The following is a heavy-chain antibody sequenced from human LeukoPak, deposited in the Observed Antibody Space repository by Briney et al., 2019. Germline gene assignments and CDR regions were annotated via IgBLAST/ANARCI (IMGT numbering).Heavy chain of an antibody. V-gene: IGHV3-23*01. CDR1: GFTFSSYA. D-gene: IGHD6-19*01. J-gene: IGHJ4*02. CDR3: AKHVWTSVWFLDY. CDR2: ISGSGGQK. Sequence: PGGSLRLSCAASGFTFSSYAMSWVRQAPGKGLEWVSLISGSGGQKDYADSVKGRFTISRDNSGNTLNLQMDSLKAEDTAVYYCAKHVWTSVWFLDYWGQGTLVTVSS.